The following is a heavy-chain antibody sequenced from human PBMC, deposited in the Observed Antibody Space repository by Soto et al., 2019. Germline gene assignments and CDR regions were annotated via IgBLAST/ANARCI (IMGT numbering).Heavy chain of an antibody. CDR3: ARDQAVAGTAGWFDP. CDR1: GYTFTSYA. Sequence: QVQLVQSGAEVKKPGASVKVSCKASGYTFTSYAISWVRQAPGQGLEWMGGIIPIFGTANYAQKFQGRVTITADESTSTAYMELSSLRSEDTAVYYCARDQAVAGTAGWFDPWGQGTLVTVSS. CDR2: IIPIFGTA. D-gene: IGHD6-19*01. V-gene: IGHV1-69*13. J-gene: IGHJ5*02.